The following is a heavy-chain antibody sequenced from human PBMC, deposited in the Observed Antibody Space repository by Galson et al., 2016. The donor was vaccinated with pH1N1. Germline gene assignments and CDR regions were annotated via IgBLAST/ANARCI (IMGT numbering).Heavy chain of an antibody. V-gene: IGHV3-21*06. D-gene: IGHD6-6*01. J-gene: IGHJ4*02. Sequence: SLRLSCAASGFTFSGYSMNWVRQAPGKGLEWVSSISLSGSYIYYADSLKGRFTISRDNAKNSLYLHMSSLTAEDTAVYYCLRDPARPRAYYFDSWAQGTLVTVSS. CDR3: LRDPARPRAYYFDS. CDR1: GFTFSGYS. CDR2: ISLSGSYI.